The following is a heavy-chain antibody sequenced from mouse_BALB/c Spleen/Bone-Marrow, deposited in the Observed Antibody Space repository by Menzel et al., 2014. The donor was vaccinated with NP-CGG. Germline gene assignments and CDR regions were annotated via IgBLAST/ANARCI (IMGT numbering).Heavy chain of an antibody. CDR1: GFTFSDYY. CDR2: ISDGGSYT. D-gene: IGHD1-1*01. V-gene: IGHV5-4*02. CDR3: ARGSSYFDY. J-gene: IGHJ2*01. Sequence: EVKVVESGGGLVKPGESLKLSCAASGFTFSDYYMYWVRQTPERRLEWVATISDGGSYTYYPDSVKGRFTISRDNAENNLYLQMSSLKSEDTAMYYCARGSSYFDYWGQGTTLTVSS.